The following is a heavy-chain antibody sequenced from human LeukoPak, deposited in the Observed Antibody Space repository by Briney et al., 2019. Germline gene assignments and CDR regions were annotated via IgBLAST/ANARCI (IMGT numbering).Heavy chain of an antibody. CDR2: ISYDGSNK. D-gene: IGHD5-12*01. CDR1: GFTFSSYA. CDR3: ASSGYRGYFDY. J-gene: IGHJ4*02. Sequence: PGGSLRLSCAASGFTFSSYAMHWVRQAPGKGLEWVAVISYDGSNKYYADSVKGRFTISRDNSKNTLYLLMNSLRAEDTAVYYCASSGYRGYFDYWGQGTLVTVSS. V-gene: IGHV3-30-3*01.